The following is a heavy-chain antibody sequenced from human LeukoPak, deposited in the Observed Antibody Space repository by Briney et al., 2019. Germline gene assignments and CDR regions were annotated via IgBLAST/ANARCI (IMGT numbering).Heavy chain of an antibody. D-gene: IGHD3-3*02. J-gene: IGHJ4*02. CDR1: GGSISSSSYY. CDR3: ARAQFWSGYLGRSGYFDY. CDR2: IYYSGST. Sequence: SETLSLTCTVSGGSISSSSYYWGWIRQPPGKGLEWIGSIYYSGSTYYNPSLKSRVTISVDTSKNQFSLKLSSVTAADTAVYYCARAQFWSGYLGRSGYFDYWGQGTLVTVSS. V-gene: IGHV4-39*01.